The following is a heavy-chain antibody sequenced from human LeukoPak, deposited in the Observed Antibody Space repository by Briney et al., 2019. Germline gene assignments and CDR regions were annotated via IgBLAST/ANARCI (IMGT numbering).Heavy chain of an antibody. CDR2: IRSKANSYAT. J-gene: IGHJ4*02. D-gene: IGHD5-24*01. CDR3: TRHGYNYTWDY. Sequence: GGSLRLSCAASGFTFSGSAMHWVRQASGKGLEWVGRIRSKANSYATAYAASVKSRFTISRDDSKNTAYLQMNSLKTEDTAVYYCTRHGYNYTWDYWGQGTLVTVSS. CDR1: GFTFSGSA. V-gene: IGHV3-73*01.